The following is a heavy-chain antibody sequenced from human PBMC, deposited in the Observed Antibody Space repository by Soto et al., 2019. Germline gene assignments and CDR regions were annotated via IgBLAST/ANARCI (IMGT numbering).Heavy chain of an antibody. V-gene: IGHV3-48*02. CDR3: ARGLVDPVASIWGY. Sequence: EVQLVESGGGLVQPGGSLRLSCAASGFTFSTYAMSWVRQAPGKGLEWVSHISSDSSTMGYADSVKGRFTVSRDDAENSLYLQMNSLRDEDTAVYYCARGLVDPVASIWGYWGQGTLVTVSS. CDR2: ISSDSSTM. J-gene: IGHJ4*02. CDR1: GFTFSTYA. D-gene: IGHD5-12*01.